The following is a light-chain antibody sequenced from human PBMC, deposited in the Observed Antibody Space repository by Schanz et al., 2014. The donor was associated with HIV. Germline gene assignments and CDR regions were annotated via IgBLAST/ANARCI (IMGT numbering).Light chain of an antibody. CDR3: QQSYATSYT. CDR2: GAS. V-gene: IGKV1-39*01. Sequence: DNHMTQSPSFLSASVGDRVTITCRASQGFGSYLAWLQQKPGKAPKLLIYGASSLHGGVPSRFSGSESGTEFTLTISSLQPEDFATYYCQQSYATSYTFGQGTKLEI. CDR1: QGFGSY. J-gene: IGKJ2*01.